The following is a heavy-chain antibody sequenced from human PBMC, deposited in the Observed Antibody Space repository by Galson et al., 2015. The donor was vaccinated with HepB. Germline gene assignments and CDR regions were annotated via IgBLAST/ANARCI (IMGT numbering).Heavy chain of an antibody. J-gene: IGHJ4*02. CDR1: GGTFSSYA. CDR2: IIPIFGTA. CDR3: AREVAGTTEPPDSPYFDY. V-gene: IGHV1-69*13. D-gene: IGHD1-7*01. Sequence: SVKVSCKASGGTFSSYAISWVRQAPGQGLEWMGGIIPIFGTANYAQKFQGRVTITADESTSTAYMELSSLRSEDTAVYYCAREVAGTTEPPDSPYFDYWGQGTLVTVSS.